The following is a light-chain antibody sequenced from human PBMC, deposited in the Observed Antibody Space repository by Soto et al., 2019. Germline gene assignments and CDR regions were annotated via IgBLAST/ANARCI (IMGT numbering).Light chain of an antibody. Sequence: QLVLTQSPSASASLGASVKLTCTLSSGHSSYVIAWHQQQPEKGPRYLMKLNSDGSHSKGDGIPDRFSGSSSGAERYLTNSSLQSEDEADYYCQTWGTGIQVFGGGTKVTVL. CDR3: QTWGTGIQV. CDR1: SGHSSYV. CDR2: LNSDGSH. V-gene: IGLV4-69*01. J-gene: IGLJ2*01.